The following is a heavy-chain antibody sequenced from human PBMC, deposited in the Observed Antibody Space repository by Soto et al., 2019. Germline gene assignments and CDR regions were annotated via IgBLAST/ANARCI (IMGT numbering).Heavy chain of an antibody. CDR1: GYPFTHYG. CDR3: ARGTTEGGDPDYGMDV. D-gene: IGHD1-7*01. V-gene: IGHV1-18*01. Sequence: ASVKVSCKSSGYPFTHYGITWIRQAPGQGLEWMGWISPFNGNTNYGQTLQGRVTLTTETSTSTVYMELRSLRSDDTAVYYCARGTTEGGDPDYGMDVWGQGTTVTVSS. J-gene: IGHJ6*02. CDR2: ISPFNGNT.